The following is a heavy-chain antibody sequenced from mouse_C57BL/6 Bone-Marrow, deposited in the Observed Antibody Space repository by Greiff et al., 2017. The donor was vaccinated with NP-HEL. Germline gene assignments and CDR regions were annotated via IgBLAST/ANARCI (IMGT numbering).Heavy chain of an antibody. CDR2: INPYNGGT. D-gene: IGHD2-2*01. CDR1: GYTFTDYY. V-gene: IGHV1-19*01. J-gene: IGHJ4*01. CDR3: ARGMVTTRGYYAMDY. Sequence: VQLKQSGPVLVKPGASVKMSCKASGYTFTDYYMNWVKQSHGKSLEWIGVINPYNGGTSYNQKFKGKATLTVDKSSSTAYMELNSLTSEDSAVYYCARGMVTTRGYYAMDYWGQGTSVTVSS.